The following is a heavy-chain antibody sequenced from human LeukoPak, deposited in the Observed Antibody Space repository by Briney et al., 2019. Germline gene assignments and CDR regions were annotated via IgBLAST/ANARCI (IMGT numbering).Heavy chain of an antibody. CDR2: VNPNSGDT. CDR1: GYTFTGYY. CDR3: ARTSHYVDIAATIPYGIYYFDY. D-gene: IGHD5-12*01. V-gene: IGHV1-2*02. Sequence: ASVKVSCKASGYTFTGYYLHWVRQAPGQGLEWMGCVNPNSGDTNYAQKFQGSVTMTRDTSISTVYMELSRLRSDDTAVYYCARTSHYVDIAATIPYGIYYFDYWGQGTLVTVSS. J-gene: IGHJ4*02.